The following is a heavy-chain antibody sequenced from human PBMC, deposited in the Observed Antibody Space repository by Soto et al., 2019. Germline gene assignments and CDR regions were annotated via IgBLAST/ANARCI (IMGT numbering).Heavy chain of an antibody. J-gene: IGHJ4*02. D-gene: IGHD2-15*01. V-gene: IGHV2-5*02. CDR3: AHIPVVVVVASTHFDY. Sequence: QITLKESGPTLVKPTQTLTLTCTFSGFSLSTSGVGVGWIRQPPGKALEWLALIYWDDDKRYSPSLKSRLTITKDTSKHQVVLTMTNMDPVDTATYYCAHIPVVVVVASTHFDYWGQGTLVTVSS. CDR2: IYWDDDK. CDR1: GFSLSTSGVG.